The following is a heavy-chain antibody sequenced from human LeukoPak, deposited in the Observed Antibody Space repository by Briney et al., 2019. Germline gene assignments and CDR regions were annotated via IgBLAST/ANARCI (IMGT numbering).Heavy chain of an antibody. CDR1: GGSISSYY. J-gene: IGHJ4*02. CDR3: ARRPTNYGTDY. CDR2: IYYSGST. Sequence: SETLSLTCTVSGGSISSYYWSWIRQPPGKGLEWIGYIYYSGSTNYNPSLKSRVTISVDTSKNQFSLRLSSVTATDTAVYYCARRPTNYGTDYWGQGTLVTVSS. V-gene: IGHV4-59*08. D-gene: IGHD4/OR15-4a*01.